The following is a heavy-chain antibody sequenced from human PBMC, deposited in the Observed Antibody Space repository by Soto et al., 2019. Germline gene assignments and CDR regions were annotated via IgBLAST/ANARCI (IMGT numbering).Heavy chain of an antibody. Sequence: QVQLQESGPGLVKPSETLSLTCTVSGDSISNYFWCWIRQHPGKGLEWIGYIYYSGRTNYNPSLNGRVPIALDTSTMHFSMKLRSVTAADTAVYYCARHAGTLYYGGTYSLSRGGVDVWGHGTTVTVSS. D-gene: IGHD3-16*01. V-gene: IGHV4-59*08. CDR1: GDSISNYF. CDR2: IYYSGRT. J-gene: IGHJ6*02. CDR3: ARHAGTLYYGGTYSLSRGGVDV.